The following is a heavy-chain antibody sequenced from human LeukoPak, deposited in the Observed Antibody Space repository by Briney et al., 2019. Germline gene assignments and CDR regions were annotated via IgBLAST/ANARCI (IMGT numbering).Heavy chain of an antibody. CDR3: AKDSGYSSSWYPFDY. J-gene: IGHJ4*02. D-gene: IGHD6-13*01. CDR1: GFTFSSYA. V-gene: IGHV3-23*01. Sequence: PGGSLRLSCAASGFTFSSYAMSWVRQAPGKGLEWVSAISGSGGSTYYADSVKGRFTISRDNSKNTLYLQMNSLRAEDTAVYYCAKDSGYSSSWYPFDYWGQGTLVTVSS. CDR2: ISGSGGST.